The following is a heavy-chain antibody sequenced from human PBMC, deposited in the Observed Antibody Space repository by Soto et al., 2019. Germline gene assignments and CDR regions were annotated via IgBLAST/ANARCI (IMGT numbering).Heavy chain of an antibody. Sequence: GGSLRLSCAASGFTFSTYAMSWVRQAPGKGLEWVSAISGSGYKTYYADSVEGRFTISRDNSKNTLFLQMNSLRAEDTAVYYCAKDSGVYSGYDLHYGMDVWGQGTTVTVSS. D-gene: IGHD5-12*01. CDR3: AKDSGVYSGYDLHYGMDV. CDR1: GFTFSTYA. J-gene: IGHJ6*02. CDR2: ISGSGYKT. V-gene: IGHV3-23*01.